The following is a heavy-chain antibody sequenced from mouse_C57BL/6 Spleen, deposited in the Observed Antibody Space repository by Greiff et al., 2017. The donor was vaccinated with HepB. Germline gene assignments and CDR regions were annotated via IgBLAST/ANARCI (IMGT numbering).Heavy chain of an antibody. Sequence: VQLQQPGAELVMPGASVKLSCKASGYTFTSYWMHWVKQRPGQGLEWIGELDPSDSYTNYNQKFKGKSTLTVDKSSSTAYMQLSSLTSEDSAVYYCARSSWDHAMDYWGQGTSVTVSS. CDR1: GYTFTSYW. J-gene: IGHJ4*01. CDR2: LDPSDSYT. D-gene: IGHD4-1*01. V-gene: IGHV1-69*01. CDR3: ARSSWDHAMDY.